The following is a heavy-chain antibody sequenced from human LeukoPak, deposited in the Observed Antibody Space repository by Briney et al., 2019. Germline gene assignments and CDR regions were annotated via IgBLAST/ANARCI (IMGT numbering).Heavy chain of an antibody. V-gene: IGHV4-61*02. J-gene: IGHJ4*02. D-gene: IGHD1-1*01. CDR1: GGSISSGNCF. CDR2: IHTSGST. CDR3: ARAYNWNDSNDY. Sequence: PSQTLSLTCTVSGGSISSGNCFWNWIRRPAGKGLEWIGRIHTSGSTHYNPSLKSRVTISADTSKNQFSLKLSSVTAADTAFYYCARAYNWNDSNDYWGQGTLVTVSS.